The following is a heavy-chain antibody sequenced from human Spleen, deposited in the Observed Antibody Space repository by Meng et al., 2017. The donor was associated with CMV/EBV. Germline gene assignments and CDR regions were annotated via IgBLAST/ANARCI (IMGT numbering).Heavy chain of an antibody. CDR3: ARVGWLRNDGGMDV. D-gene: IGHD5-12*01. Sequence: GGSLRLSCAASGFTFSSYWMHWVRQAPGKGLMWVSRINSDGSITNYADSVKGRFTISRDNAKNSLYLQMNSLRAEDTAVYYCARVGWLRNDGGMDVWGQGATVTVSS. CDR2: INSDGSIT. V-gene: IGHV3-74*01. CDR1: GFTFSSYW. J-gene: IGHJ6*02.